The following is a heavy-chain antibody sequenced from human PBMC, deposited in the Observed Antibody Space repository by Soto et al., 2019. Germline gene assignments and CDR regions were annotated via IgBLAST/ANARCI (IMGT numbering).Heavy chain of an antibody. CDR3: ARQKIVATRYYYYYMDV. CDR2: IYYSGST. D-gene: IGHD5-12*01. J-gene: IGHJ6*03. CDR1: GGSISSYD. V-gene: IGHV4-59*08. Sequence: SETLSLTCTVSGGSISSYDWSWIRQPPGKGLEWIGYIYYSGSTNYNPSLKSRVTISVDTSKNQFSLKLSSVTAADTAVYYCARQKIVATRYYYYYMDVWGKGTTATVSS.